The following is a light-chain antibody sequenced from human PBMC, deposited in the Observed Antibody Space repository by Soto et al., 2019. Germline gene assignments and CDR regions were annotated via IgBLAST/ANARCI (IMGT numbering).Light chain of an antibody. J-gene: IGLJ1*01. CDR1: SSVVGSYNL. CDR2: EVS. V-gene: IGLV2-23*02. CDR3: CSYAGSSTYV. Sequence: QSALTQSASVSGSPGQSITISCTGTSSVVGSYNLVSWYQQHPGKAPKVMIYEVSKRPSGVPNRFSGSKSGNMASLTISGLQAEDEADYYCCSYAGSSTYVFGTGTKVTVL.